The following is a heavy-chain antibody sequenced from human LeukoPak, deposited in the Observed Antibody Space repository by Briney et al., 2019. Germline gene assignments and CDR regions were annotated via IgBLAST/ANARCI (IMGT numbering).Heavy chain of an antibody. CDR1: GLTVSTNY. J-gene: IGHJ4*02. CDR2: IYSGRST. D-gene: IGHD2-15*01. Sequence: PGGSLRLSCAASGLTVSTNYMSWVRQAPGKGLEWVSVIYSGRSTYYPDSVKGRFTMSRDNSKNTLSLQMNSLRGEDTAVYYCARNVVVGDTDYFDYWGQGTLVTVSS. V-gene: IGHV3-66*01. CDR3: ARNVVVGDTDYFDY.